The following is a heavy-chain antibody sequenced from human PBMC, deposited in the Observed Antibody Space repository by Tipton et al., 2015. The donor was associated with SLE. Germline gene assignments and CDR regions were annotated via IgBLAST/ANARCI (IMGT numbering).Heavy chain of an antibody. J-gene: IGHJ1*01. CDR3: ARDGGYCGGDCYREGYFQH. CDR1: DGSISDYY. V-gene: IGHV4-4*07. D-gene: IGHD2-21*02. CDR2: IYSSGNT. Sequence: LRLSCTVSDGSISDYYWTWIRQPAGKGLEWIGRIYSSGNTNYNPSLESRVTMSVDTSKNQFSLKLSSVTAADTAVYYCARDGGYCGGDCYREGYFQHWGQGTLVTVSS.